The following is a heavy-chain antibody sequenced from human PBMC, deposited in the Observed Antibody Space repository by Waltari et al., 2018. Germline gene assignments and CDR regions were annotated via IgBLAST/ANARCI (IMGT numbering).Heavy chain of an antibody. J-gene: IGHJ4*02. CDR2: IKQDGSEK. CDR3: ARGVTTVEY. Sequence: EVQLVESGGGLVQPGGSLRLSCSGSGFTFTNHWMSWVRQGPGKRPEWVASIKQDGSEKYDVDSMKGRFTISRDNAKNSLSLQMDSLRAEDTAVYFCARGVTTVEYWGQGTLVTVSS. V-gene: IGHV3-7*04. CDR1: GFTFTNHW. D-gene: IGHD2-21*02.